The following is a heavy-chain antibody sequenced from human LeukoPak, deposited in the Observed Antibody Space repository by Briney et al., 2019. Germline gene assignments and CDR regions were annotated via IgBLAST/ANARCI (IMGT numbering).Heavy chain of an antibody. CDR3: ARDRGHNWFDP. CDR1: GFTFSSYW. V-gene: IGHV3-74*01. J-gene: IGHJ5*02. CDR2: INSDGSST. Sequence: GGSMRLSCAASGFTFSSYWMHWVRQAPGKGLVWVSRINSDGSSTSYADSVKGRFTISRDNAKNTLYLQMSSLRAEDTAVYYCARDRGHNWFDPWGQGTLVTVSS.